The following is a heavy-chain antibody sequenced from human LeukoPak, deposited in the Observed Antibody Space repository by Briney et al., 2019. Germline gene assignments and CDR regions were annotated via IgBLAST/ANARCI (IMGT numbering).Heavy chain of an antibody. V-gene: IGHV3-23*01. Sequence: GGSLRLSCAASGFTFNSYGMSWVRQAPGKGLEWLSGISGGGGSTYYAGSVKGRFTISRDNSKDTLYLQMNSLRAEDTAVYYCARDEYSGYDSGGDYWGQGTLVTVSS. D-gene: IGHD5-12*01. CDR2: ISGGGGST. J-gene: IGHJ4*02. CDR1: GFTFNSYG. CDR3: ARDEYSGYDSGGDY.